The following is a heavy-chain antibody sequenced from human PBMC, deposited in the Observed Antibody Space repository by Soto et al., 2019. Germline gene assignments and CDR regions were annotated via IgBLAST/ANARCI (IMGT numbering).Heavy chain of an antibody. Sequence: ASVKVSCKASGYTFTSYAMHWVRQAPGQRLEWMGWINAGNGNTKYSQKFQGRVTITRDTSASTAYMELSSLRSEDTAVYYCARVGHCSGGSCYDPPLGGAFDIWGQGTMVTVS. CDR2: INAGNGNT. J-gene: IGHJ3*02. CDR1: GYTFTSYA. CDR3: ARVGHCSGGSCYDPPLGGAFDI. V-gene: IGHV1-3*01. D-gene: IGHD2-15*01.